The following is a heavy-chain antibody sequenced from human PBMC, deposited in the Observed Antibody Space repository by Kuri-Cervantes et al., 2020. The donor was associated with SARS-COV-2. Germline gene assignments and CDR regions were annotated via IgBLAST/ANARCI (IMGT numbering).Heavy chain of an antibody. V-gene: IGHV4-39*01. CDR3: ARRNSPYSSSSYYFDY. CDR2: IYYSGST. J-gene: IGHJ4*02. Sequence: SETLSLTCTVSGGSISNSSYYWGWIRQPPGKGLEWIGSIYYSGSTYYNPSLKSRVTISVDTSKNQFSLKLSSVTAADTAVYYCARRNSPYSSSSYYFDYWGQGTLVTVSS. CDR1: GGSISNSSYY. D-gene: IGHD6-13*01.